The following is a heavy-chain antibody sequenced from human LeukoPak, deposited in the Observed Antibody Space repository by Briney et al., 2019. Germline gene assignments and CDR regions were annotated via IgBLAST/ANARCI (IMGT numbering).Heavy chain of an antibody. Sequence: SVKVSCKASGGTFSSYAISWVRQAPGQGLEWMGRIIPIFGTANYAQKFQGRVTITTDESTSTAYMELSSLRSEDTAVYYCARTPTYYDFWSGYALFDYWGQGTLVTVSS. J-gene: IGHJ4*02. CDR2: IIPIFGTA. V-gene: IGHV1-69*05. CDR3: ARTPTYYDFWSGYALFDY. CDR1: GGTFSSYA. D-gene: IGHD3-3*01.